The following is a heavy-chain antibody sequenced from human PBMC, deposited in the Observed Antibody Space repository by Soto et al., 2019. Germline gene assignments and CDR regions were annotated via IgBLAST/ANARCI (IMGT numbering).Heavy chain of an antibody. CDR1: GFTSNNNW. CDR3: ARPPRTFGGVIVMGAFDI. D-gene: IGHD3-16*02. V-gene: IGHV5-51*01. CDR2: IYPSDSDT. Sequence: PGESLKISCKGSGFTSNNNWIAWVRQMPGKGLEWMGIIYPSDSDTRYSPPFQGQVTISADKSISTAYLQWSSLKASDTAMYYCARPPRTFGGVIVMGAFDIWGQGTMVTVSS. J-gene: IGHJ3*02.